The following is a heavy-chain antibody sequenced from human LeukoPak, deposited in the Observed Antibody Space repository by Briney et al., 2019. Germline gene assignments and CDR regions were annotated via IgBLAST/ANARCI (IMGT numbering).Heavy chain of an antibody. V-gene: IGHV4-38-2*02. Sequence: SETLSLTCTVSGYSISSGYYWGWVRQPPGKGLEWIGSIYHSGGTYYNPSLKSRVTISIDTSKNQFSLKVISVTAADTAIYYCARESGSYLWRSWLNPWGQGTLVTVSS. CDR3: ARESGSYLWRSWLNP. D-gene: IGHD3-16*01. J-gene: IGHJ5*02. CDR2: IYHSGGT. CDR1: GYSISSGYY.